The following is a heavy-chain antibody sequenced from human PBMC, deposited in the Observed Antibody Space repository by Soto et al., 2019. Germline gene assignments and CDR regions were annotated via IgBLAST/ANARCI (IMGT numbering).Heavy chain of an antibody. D-gene: IGHD6-19*01. CDR2: ISSSTI. Sequence: EVQLVESGGGLVQPGGSLRLSCAASGFTFNNYNMNWVRQAPGKGLEWVSYISSSTIYYADSVKGRFTISRDNAKNSLYLQMNSLRAEDTAVYYCAREGSDWYNGFDPWGQGTLVTVSS. CDR1: GFTFNNYN. CDR3: AREGSDWYNGFDP. J-gene: IGHJ5*02. V-gene: IGHV3-48*01.